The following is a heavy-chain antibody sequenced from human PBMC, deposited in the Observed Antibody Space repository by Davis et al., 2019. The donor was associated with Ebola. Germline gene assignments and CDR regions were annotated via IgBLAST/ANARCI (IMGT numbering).Heavy chain of an antibody. D-gene: IGHD5-12*01. V-gene: IGHV1-69*13. Sequence: SVKVSCKASGYTFTSYDINWVRQATGQGLEWMGWIIPIFGTANYAQKFQGRVTITADESTSTAYMELSSLRSEDTAVYYCARDWKLHSGYDSYYFDYWGQGTLVTVSS. CDR1: GYTFTSYD. J-gene: IGHJ4*02. CDR2: IIPIFGTA. CDR3: ARDWKLHSGYDSYYFDY.